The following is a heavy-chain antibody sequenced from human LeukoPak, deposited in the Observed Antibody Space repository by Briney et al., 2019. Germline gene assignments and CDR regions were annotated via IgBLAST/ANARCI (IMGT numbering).Heavy chain of an antibody. J-gene: IGHJ3*02. CDR1: GFTFSSYW. D-gene: IGHD2-2*01. CDR2: INNSGGRT. CDR3: AKEPNTMPRKAFHI. V-gene: IGHV3-23*01. Sequence: PGGSLRLSCAASGFTFSSYWMSWVRQAPGKGLEWVSGINNSGGRTFYADSVKGRFTISRDNSKNTLYLEMNSLRAEDTAVYYCAKEPNTMPRKAFHIWGQGTMVTVSS.